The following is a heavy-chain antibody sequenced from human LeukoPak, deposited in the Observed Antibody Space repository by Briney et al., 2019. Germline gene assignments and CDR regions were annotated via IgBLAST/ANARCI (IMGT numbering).Heavy chain of an antibody. D-gene: IGHD3-10*01. CDR2: IYTSGST. Sequence: PSETLSLTCTVSGGSISSGSYYWSWIRQPAGKGLEWIGRIYTSGSTNYNPSLKSRVTISVDTSKNQFSLKLSSVTAADTAVYYCARAAFMVRGAISYMDVWGKGTTVTVSS. CDR1: GGSISSGSYY. J-gene: IGHJ6*03. CDR3: ARAAFMVRGAISYMDV. V-gene: IGHV4-61*02.